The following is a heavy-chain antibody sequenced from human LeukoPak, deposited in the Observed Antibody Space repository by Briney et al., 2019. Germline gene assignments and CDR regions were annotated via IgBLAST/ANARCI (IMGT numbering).Heavy chain of an antibody. CDR2: MNPNSGNT. Sequence: ASVKVSCKASGYTFTSYDINWVRQATGQGLEWMGWMNPNSGNTGYAQKFQGRVTITRNTSISTAYMELSSLRSEDTAVYYCARDPHYYDSSGSPPGDAFDIWGQGTMVTVSS. CDR1: GYTFTSYD. V-gene: IGHV1-8*03. J-gene: IGHJ3*02. CDR3: ARDPHYYDSSGSPPGDAFDI. D-gene: IGHD3-22*01.